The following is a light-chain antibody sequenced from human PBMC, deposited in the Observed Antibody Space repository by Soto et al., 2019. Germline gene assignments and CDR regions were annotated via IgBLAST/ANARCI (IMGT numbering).Light chain of an antibody. CDR1: QSVSNNY. V-gene: IGKV3-20*01. CDR2: GES. Sequence: IVLTRSPGTVSLSRGGGGAAGCRASQSVSNNYLAWYQQKPGQAPRLLIYGESNRATGIPDRFSGSGSGTDFTLTISGLETEDFAVYYCRQYGSSGTFGQGTKVDI. J-gene: IGKJ1*01. CDR3: RQYGSSGT.